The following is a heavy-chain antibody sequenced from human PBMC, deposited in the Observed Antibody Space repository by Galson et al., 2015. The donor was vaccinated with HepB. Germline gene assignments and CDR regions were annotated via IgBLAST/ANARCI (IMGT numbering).Heavy chain of an antibody. V-gene: IGHV3-30*03. CDR3: ARRGPTNYFDY. D-gene: IGHD1/OR15-1a*01. CDR2: ISYDGSNK. CDR1: GFTFSSYG. Sequence: SLRLSCAASGFTFSSYGMHWVRQAPGKGLEWVAVISYDGSNKYYADSVKGRFTISRDNSKNTLYLQMNSLRAEDTAVYYCARRGPTNYFDYWGQGTLVTVSS. J-gene: IGHJ4*02.